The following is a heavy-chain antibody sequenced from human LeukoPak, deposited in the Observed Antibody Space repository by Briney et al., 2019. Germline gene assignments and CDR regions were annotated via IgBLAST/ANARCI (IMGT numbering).Heavy chain of an antibody. V-gene: IGHV3-74*03. CDR1: GFTFSYYW. CDR2: INSDRSST. Sequence: GGSLRLSCTASGFTFSYYWMHWVRQAPGKGLVWVSRINSDRSSTKYADSVKDRFTISRDNAKNTLFLQINSLRAEDTAVYYCARSHRGAYYYYGMGVWGQGTAVTVSS. CDR3: ARSHRGAYYYYGMGV. J-gene: IGHJ6*02.